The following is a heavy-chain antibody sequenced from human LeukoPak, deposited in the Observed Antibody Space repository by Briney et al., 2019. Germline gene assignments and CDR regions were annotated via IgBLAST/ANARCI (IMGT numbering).Heavy chain of an antibody. V-gene: IGHV1-69*04. CDR2: IIPILGIA. D-gene: IGHD3-10*01. CDR1: GGTFSSYV. J-gene: IGHJ3*02. Sequence: ASVKVSCKASGGTFSSYVISWVRQAPGQGLEWMGRIIPILGIANYAQKFQGTVTITADVSATTVYMVLNSLRSEDTAVYYCAREPEPAITMVRGEVFDIWGQGTVVIVSS. CDR3: AREPEPAITMVRGEVFDI.